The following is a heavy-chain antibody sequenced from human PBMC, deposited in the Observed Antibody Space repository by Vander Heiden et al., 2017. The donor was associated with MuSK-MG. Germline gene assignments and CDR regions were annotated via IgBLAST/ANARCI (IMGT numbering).Heavy chain of an antibody. CDR1: GIHFNSYA. D-gene: IGHD6-19*01. Sequence: EVQLLESGGGLVQPGGSLRLSCAVYGIHFNSYAMSWVRQAPGKGLEWVSGISGSGSSTYYADSVKGRFTISRDNSKSTLFLQMNSLRDEDTAVYYCAKGSSGWPYLDYWGQGTLVTVSS. CDR2: ISGSGSST. V-gene: IGHV3-23*01. CDR3: AKGSSGWPYLDY. J-gene: IGHJ4*02.